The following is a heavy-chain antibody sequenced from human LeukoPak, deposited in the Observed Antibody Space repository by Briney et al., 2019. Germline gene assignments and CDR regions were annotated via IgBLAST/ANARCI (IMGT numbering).Heavy chain of an antibody. Sequence: GRSLRLSCAASGFTFSSYGMHWVRQAPGKGLEGVAVIWYDGSNKYYADSVKGRFTISRDNSKNTLYLQMNSLRAEDTDVYYCARVGGSSWYYWYFDLWGRGTLVTVSS. J-gene: IGHJ2*01. CDR3: ARVGGSSWYYWYFDL. CDR1: GFTFSSYG. CDR2: IWYDGSNK. D-gene: IGHD6-13*01. V-gene: IGHV3-33*01.